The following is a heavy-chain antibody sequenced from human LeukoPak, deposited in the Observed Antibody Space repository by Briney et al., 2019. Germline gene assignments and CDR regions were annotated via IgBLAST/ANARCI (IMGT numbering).Heavy chain of an antibody. D-gene: IGHD1-26*01. J-gene: IGHJ1*01. V-gene: IGHV3-74*01. CDR3: ARDDASEWELFW. CDR1: GFTFSSYW. Sequence: GGSLRLSCAASGFTFSSYWMHWVRQAPGKGLVWVSRVNSDGTSISYADSVKDRFTISRDNAKNTLYLQMNSLRAEDTAVYYCARDDASEWELFWWGQGTLVTVSS. CDR2: VNSDGTSI.